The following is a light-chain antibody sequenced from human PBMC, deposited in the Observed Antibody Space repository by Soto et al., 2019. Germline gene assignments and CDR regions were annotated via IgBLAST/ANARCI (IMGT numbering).Light chain of an antibody. CDR1: QSISIS. J-gene: IGKJ1*01. Sequence: DIQMTQSPSSLSASVGDRVSITCRAGQSISISLNWYQQKAGKAPKLLIYGASSLQRGVPSRFSGSGSGTDFTLTISSLQPDDFATYYCQQGYSSSWTFGQGTKVEIK. V-gene: IGKV1-39*01. CDR2: GAS. CDR3: QQGYSSSWT.